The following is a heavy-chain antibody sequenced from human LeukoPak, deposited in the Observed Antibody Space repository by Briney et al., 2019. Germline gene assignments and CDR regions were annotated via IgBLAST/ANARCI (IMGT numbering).Heavy chain of an antibody. CDR1: GFTFSDYN. CDR3: ASAATHGYNSQSFLY. Sequence: PGGSLRLSCAASGFTFSDYNMRWIRQAPGKGLEWVSSISRSGSTKYYADSVKGRFTISRDNAKNSLFLQMNSLRAEDTAVYYCASAATHGYNSQSFLYWGQGTLVTVSS. V-gene: IGHV3-11*01. J-gene: IGHJ4*02. D-gene: IGHD5-24*01. CDR2: ISRSGSTK.